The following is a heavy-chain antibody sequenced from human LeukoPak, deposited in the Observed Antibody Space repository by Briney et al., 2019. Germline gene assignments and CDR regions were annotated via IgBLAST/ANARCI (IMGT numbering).Heavy chain of an antibody. Sequence: GGSLRLSCAASGFTFSSYSMNWVRQAPGKGLEWVSYISSSSSTIYYADSVKGRFTISRDNAKNSLYLQMNSLRAEDTAVYYCARISGTGDFDIWGQGTMVTVSS. CDR1: GFTFSSYS. J-gene: IGHJ3*02. CDR2: ISSSSSTI. CDR3: ARISGTGDFDI. V-gene: IGHV3-48*01. D-gene: IGHD7-27*01.